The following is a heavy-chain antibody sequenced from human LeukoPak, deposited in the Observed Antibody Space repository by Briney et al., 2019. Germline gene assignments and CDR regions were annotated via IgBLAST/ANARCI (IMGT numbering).Heavy chain of an antibody. D-gene: IGHD4-17*01. CDR3: ARALNYGTHFDY. Sequence: GGSLRLSCAASGFTFGSFEMNGFGKVPGKGLEGVPYISSSGSTIYYADSVKGRFTISRDNAKNSLYLQMNSLRAEDTAVYYCARALNYGTHFDYWGQGTLVTVSS. CDR2: ISSSGSTI. J-gene: IGHJ4*02. CDR1: GFTFGSFE. V-gene: IGHV3-48*03.